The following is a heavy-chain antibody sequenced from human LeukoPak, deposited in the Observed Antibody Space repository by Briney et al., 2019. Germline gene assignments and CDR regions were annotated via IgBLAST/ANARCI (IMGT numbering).Heavy chain of an antibody. V-gene: IGHV3-23*01. Sequence: GGSLRLSCAASEFTFSSYAMSWVRQAPGKGLEWVSAISGSGANTHYADSVKGRFTISRDNSKNTLYLQMNSLRAEDTAVYYCARATPELDYWGQGTLVTVSS. CDR3: ARATPELDY. CDR1: EFTFSSYA. CDR2: ISGSGANT. J-gene: IGHJ4*02.